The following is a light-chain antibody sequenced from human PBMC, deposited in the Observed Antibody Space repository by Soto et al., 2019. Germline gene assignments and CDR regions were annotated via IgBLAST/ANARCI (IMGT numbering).Light chain of an antibody. CDR1: SHVGGYKY. J-gene: IGLJ2*01. V-gene: IGLV2-11*01. CDR2: DVT. CDR3: CSYAGSFTPVV. Sequence: QSALTQPRSVSGSPGQSVTISCTGTSHVGGYKYVSWYQQRPGKAPKLMIYDVTKRPSGVPDRFSGSKSGNTASLTISGLQAEDEADYYCCSYAGSFTPVVFGGGTKLTVL.